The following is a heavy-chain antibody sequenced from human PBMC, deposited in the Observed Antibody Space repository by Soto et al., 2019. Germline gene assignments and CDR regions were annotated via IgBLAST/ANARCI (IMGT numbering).Heavy chain of an antibody. J-gene: IGHJ6*03. D-gene: IGHD3-10*01. CDR2: IGTAGDT. CDR3: ARESLMVRGSGYYMDV. Sequence: VGSLRLSCAASGFTFSSYDMHWVRQATGKGLEWVSAIGTAGDTYYPGSVKGRFTISRENAKNSLYLQMNSLRAGDTAVYYCARESLMVRGSGYYMDVWGKGTTVNVSS. V-gene: IGHV3-13*01. CDR1: GFTFSSYD.